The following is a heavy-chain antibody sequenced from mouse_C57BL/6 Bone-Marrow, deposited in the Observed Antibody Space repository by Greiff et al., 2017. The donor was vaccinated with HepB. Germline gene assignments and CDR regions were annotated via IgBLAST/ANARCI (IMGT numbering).Heavy chain of an antibody. D-gene: IGHD1-1*01. J-gene: IGHJ4*01. Sequence: VQLQQSGAELVRPGASVKLSCTASGFNIKDDYMHWVKQRPEQGLEWIGWIDPENGDTEYASKFQGKATITADTSSNTAYLQLSSLTSEDTAVYDCTHTTVPYYYAMDYWGQGTSVTVSS. CDR2: IDPENGDT. CDR3: THTTVPYYYAMDY. V-gene: IGHV14-4*01. CDR1: GFNIKDDY.